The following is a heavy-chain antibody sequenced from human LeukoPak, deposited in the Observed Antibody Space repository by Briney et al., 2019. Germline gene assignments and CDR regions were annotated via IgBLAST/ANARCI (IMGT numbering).Heavy chain of an antibody. V-gene: IGHV4-31*03. CDR3: ARAAWGGSSSWYPLDY. Sequence: PSQTLSLTCTVSGGSISSGGYYWSWIRQHPGKGLEWIGYIYYSGSTYYNPSLKSRVTTSVDTSKNQFSLKLSSVTAADTAVYYCARAAWGGSSSWYPLDYWGQGTLVTVSS. D-gene: IGHD6-13*01. CDR1: GGSISSGGYY. CDR2: IYYSGST. J-gene: IGHJ4*02.